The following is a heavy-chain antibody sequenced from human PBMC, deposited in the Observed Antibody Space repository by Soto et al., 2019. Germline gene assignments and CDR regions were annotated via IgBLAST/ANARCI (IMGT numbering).Heavy chain of an antibody. V-gene: IGHV3-30-3*01. CDR1: GFTFSSYA. CDR2: ISYDGSDK. CDR3: ARGVYYDFWSGYQIDGHFDY. D-gene: IGHD3-3*01. Sequence: VQLVESGGGVVQPGRSLRLSCAASGFTFSSYAMDWVRQAPGKGLEWVAVISYDGSDKYYADSVKGRFTISRENSRDTLYLQMNSLRAEDTAVYYCARGVYYDFWSGYQIDGHFDYWGQGTLVTVSS. J-gene: IGHJ4*02.